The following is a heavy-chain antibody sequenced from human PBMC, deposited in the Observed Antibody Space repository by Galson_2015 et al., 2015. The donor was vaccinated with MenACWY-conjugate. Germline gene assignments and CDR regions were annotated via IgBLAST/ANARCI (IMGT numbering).Heavy chain of an antibody. CDR2: INSDGRST. CDR1: GFTFSTYW. J-gene: IGHJ6*03. Sequence: SLRLSCAASGFTFSTYWMHWVRQAPGKGLEWVSRINSDGRSTSYADSVKGRFTISRDNAKNTLYLQMNSLKVEDTAVYYCARSYVPGSDRKNYYMHVWGRGTTVTVSS. V-gene: IGHV3-74*01. CDR3: ARSYVPGSDRKNYYMHV. D-gene: IGHD3-16*01.